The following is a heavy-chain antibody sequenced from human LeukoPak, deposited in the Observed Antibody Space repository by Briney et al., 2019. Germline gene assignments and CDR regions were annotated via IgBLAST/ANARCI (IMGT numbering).Heavy chain of an antibody. CDR3: ARDLGASSGYQPNY. D-gene: IGHD3-22*01. CDR2: INHSGST. J-gene: IGHJ4*02. CDR1: GGSFSGYY. V-gene: IGHV4-34*01. Sequence: SETLSLTCAVYGGSFSGYYWSWTRQPPGKGLEWIGEINHSGSTNYNPSLKSRVTISVDTSKNQFSLKLSSVTAADTAVYYCARDLGASSGYQPNYWGQGTLVTVSS.